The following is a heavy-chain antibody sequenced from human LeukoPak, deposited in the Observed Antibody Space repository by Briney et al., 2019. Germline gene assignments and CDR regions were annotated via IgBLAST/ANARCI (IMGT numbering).Heavy chain of an antibody. V-gene: IGHV1-24*01. CDR3: APNYYYYGMDV. J-gene: IGHJ6*02. CDR2: FDPEDGET. CDR1: GYTLTELS. Sequence: AAVTVSCKVSGYTLTELSMHWVRQAPGKGLEWMGGFDPEDGETIYAQKFPGRVTMTEDTSTDTAYMELSSLRSEDTAVYYCAPNYYYYGMDVWGQGTTVTVSS.